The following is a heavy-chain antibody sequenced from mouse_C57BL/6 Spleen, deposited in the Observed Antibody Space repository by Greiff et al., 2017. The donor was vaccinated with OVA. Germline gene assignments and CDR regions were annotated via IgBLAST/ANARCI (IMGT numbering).Heavy chain of an antibody. CDR3: ARSRYGNYEGYYFDD. CDR1: CYSFTDYN. J-gene: IGHJ2*01. CDR2: FNPNYGTT. D-gene: IGHD2-1*01. Sequence: VQLQQSGPELVKPGASVKISCKASCYSFTDYNMHWVKQSNGKSLEWIGVFNPNYGTTSYNQKFKGKATLTVDQSSSPAYMQLNSLTSEDSAVYYCARSRYGNYEGYYFDDWSQGTTRTVSS. V-gene: IGHV1-39*01.